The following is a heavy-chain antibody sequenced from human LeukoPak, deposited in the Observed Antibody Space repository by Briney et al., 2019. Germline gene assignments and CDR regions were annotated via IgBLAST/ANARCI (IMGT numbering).Heavy chain of an antibody. V-gene: IGHV3-23*01. J-gene: IGHJ4*02. Sequence: GGSLRLSCAASGFTFSSYAMSWVRQAPGKGLEWVSAISGSGGSTYYADSVKGRFTISRDNYKNTLYLQMNSLRAEDTAVYYCAKYENRIPDYCSSTSCYTDYWGQGTLVTVSS. CDR3: AKYENRIPDYCSSTSCYTDY. D-gene: IGHD2-2*02. CDR1: GFTFSSYA. CDR2: ISGSGGST.